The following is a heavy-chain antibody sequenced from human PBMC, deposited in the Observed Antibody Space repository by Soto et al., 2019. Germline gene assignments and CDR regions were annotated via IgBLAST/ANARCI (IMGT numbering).Heavy chain of an antibody. CDR1: GYTFTDYF. CDR3: ARVTMKAGNWFDP. J-gene: IGHJ5*02. D-gene: IGHD1-1*01. Sequence: QVQLVQSGAEVKRPGASVKVSCKASGYTFTDYFIHWVRQAPGQGFEWMGWINPNSRGTNYAQKFQGRVTMTRETTNSTAYMELRGLRSDDTAVYYCARVTMKAGNWFDPWGQGTLVTVSS. V-gene: IGHV1-2*02. CDR2: INPNSRGT.